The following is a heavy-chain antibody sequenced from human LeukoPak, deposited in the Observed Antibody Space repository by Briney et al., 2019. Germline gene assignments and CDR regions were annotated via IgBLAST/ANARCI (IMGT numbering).Heavy chain of an antibody. CDR1: GFTFSSYS. J-gene: IGHJ4*02. D-gene: IGHD3-22*01. CDR3: AKDLDYYDSSGCFDY. Sequence: GGSLRLSCAASGFTFSSYSMNWVRQAPGKGLEWVSSISSSSSYIYYADSVKGRFTISRDNSKNTLYLQMNSLRAEDTAVYYCAKDLDYYDSSGCFDYWGQGTLVTVSS. CDR2: ISSSSSYI. V-gene: IGHV3-21*01.